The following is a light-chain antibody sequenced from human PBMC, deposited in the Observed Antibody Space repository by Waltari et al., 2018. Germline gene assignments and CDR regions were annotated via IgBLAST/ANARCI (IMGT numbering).Light chain of an antibody. V-gene: IGLV1-47*01. CDR1: SSNIEINY. CDR3: ATWDASLGVL. Sequence: QSVLTQPPSTSGPPGQRVTISRSGSSSNIEINYVYWYQHIPGTTPKLLIYKNNQRPSGVPDRFSGSKSGTSASLAISGLRSEDEADYYCATWDASLGVLFGGGTKLTVL. CDR2: KNN. J-gene: IGLJ2*01.